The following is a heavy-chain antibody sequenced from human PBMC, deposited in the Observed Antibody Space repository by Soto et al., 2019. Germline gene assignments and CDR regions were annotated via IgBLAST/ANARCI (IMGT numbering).Heavy chain of an antibody. V-gene: IGHV3-21*06. CDR1: GFTFSNSG. Sequence: PAGSLRLSCAASGFTFSNSGMILVRQAPGKGLEWVSFISSSSTYTFYPDSVRGRFTVSRDNAKNSLFLQMSGLRVEDTAVYYCATANTPYAFDMWGQGTMVTVSS. J-gene: IGHJ3*02. CDR3: ATANTPYAFDM. CDR2: ISSSSTYT.